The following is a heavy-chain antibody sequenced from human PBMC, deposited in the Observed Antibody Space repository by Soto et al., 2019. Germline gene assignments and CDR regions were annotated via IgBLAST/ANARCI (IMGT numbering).Heavy chain of an antibody. D-gene: IGHD5-12*01. CDR1: GFTFSSYS. CDR3: ASHSGYDPQFDY. CDR2: ISSSSSYI. V-gene: IGHV3-21*01. J-gene: IGHJ4*02. Sequence: GGSLRLSCAASGFTFSSYSMNWVRQAPGKGLEWVSSISSSSSYIYYADSVKGRFTISRDNAKNSLYLQMNSLRAEDTAVYYCASHSGYDPQFDYWGQGTLVTVSS.